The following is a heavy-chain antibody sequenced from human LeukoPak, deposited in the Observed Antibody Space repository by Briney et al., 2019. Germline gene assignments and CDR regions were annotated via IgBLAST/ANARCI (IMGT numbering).Heavy chain of an antibody. CDR3: ARGTHITIFGVDVPGGNWFDP. J-gene: IGHJ5*02. Sequence: GESLKISCKGSGYSFTSYWIGWVRQMPGKGLEWMGIIYPGDSDTRYSPSFQGQVTISADKSISTAYLQWSSLKASDTAMYYCARGTHITIFGVDVPGGNWFDPWGQGTLVTVSS. V-gene: IGHV5-51*01. CDR2: IYPGDSDT. D-gene: IGHD3-3*01. CDR1: GYSFTSYW.